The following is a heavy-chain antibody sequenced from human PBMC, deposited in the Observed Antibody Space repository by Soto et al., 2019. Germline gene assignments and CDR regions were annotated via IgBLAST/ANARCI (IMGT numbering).Heavy chain of an antibody. V-gene: IGHV3-53*04. Sequence: GGSLRLSCAASGFTVSSNYMSWVRQAPGKGLEWVSVIYSGGSTYYADSVKGRFTISRHNSKNTLYLQMNSLRAEDTAVYYCARAREGYSYGYQGPYYFDYWGQGTLVTVSS. J-gene: IGHJ4*02. CDR2: IYSGGST. CDR1: GFTVSSNY. CDR3: ARAREGYSYGYQGPYYFDY. D-gene: IGHD5-18*01.